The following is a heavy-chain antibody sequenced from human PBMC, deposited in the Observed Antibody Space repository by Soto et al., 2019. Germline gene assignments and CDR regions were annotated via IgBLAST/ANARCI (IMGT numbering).Heavy chain of an antibody. V-gene: IGHV3-9*01. CDR2: ISWNSGSI. D-gene: IGHD4-4*01. CDR3: ARDRGNFLYFDY. CDR1: GFTFDDYA. J-gene: IGHJ4*02. Sequence: EVQLVESGGGLVQPGRSLRLSCAASGFTFDDYAMHWVRQAPGKGLEWVSGISWNSGSINYADSVKGRFTISRDNAKNSLYLQMNSLRAEDTAWYYCARDRGNFLYFDYWGQGTLVTVSS.